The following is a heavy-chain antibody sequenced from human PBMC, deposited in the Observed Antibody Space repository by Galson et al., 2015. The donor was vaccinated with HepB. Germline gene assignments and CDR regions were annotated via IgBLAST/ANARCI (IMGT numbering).Heavy chain of an antibody. Sequence: SVKVSCKASNYTFSNYGITWVRQAPGQGLEWMGWISAYNGNTNYAQRLQGRVTMTTDTSTSTAYMELRNLTSDDTAVYYCARGGGSIAMDNWGQGNLVTVSS. J-gene: IGHJ4*02. V-gene: IGHV1-18*04. CDR1: NYTFSNYG. CDR2: ISAYNGNT. CDR3: ARGGGSIAMDN. D-gene: IGHD3-16*01.